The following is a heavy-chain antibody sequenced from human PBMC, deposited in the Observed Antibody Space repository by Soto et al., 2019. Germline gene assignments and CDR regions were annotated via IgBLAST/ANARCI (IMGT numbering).Heavy chain of an antibody. CDR3: ATNDYIWGSYRSPYYFDY. J-gene: IGHJ4*02. CDR2: INHSGST. V-gene: IGHV4-34*01. Sequence: PSETLSLTCAVYGGSFSGYYWSWIRQPPGKGLEWIGEINHSGSTNYNPSLKSRVTISVDTSKNQFSLKLSSVTAADTAVYYCATNDYIWGSYRSPYYFDYWGQGTLVTVSS. D-gene: IGHD3-16*02. CDR1: GGSFSGYY.